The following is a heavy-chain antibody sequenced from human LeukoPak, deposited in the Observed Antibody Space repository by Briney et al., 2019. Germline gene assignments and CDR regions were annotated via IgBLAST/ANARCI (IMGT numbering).Heavy chain of an antibody. CDR3: ARPHSGYDFTRFDY. CDR2: IYCSGST. CDR1: GGSISSSSYY. Sequence: PSETLSLTCTVSGGSISSSSYYWGWIRQPPGTGLEWIGSIYCSGSTYYNPSLKSRVTISVDTSKNQFSLKLSSVTAADTAVYYCARPHSGYDFTRFDYWGQGTLVTVSS. V-gene: IGHV4-39*01. J-gene: IGHJ4*02. D-gene: IGHD5-12*01.